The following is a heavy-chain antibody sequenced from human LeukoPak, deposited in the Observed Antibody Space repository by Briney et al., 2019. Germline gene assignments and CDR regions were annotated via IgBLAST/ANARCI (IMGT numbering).Heavy chain of an antibody. CDR2: ISGSGGST. J-gene: IGHJ4*02. D-gene: IGHD3-3*01. CDR3: AKGVRALYDFWSGYYW. CDR1: GFTFSSYA. V-gene: IGHV3-23*01. Sequence: PGGSLRLSCAASGFTFSSYAMSWVRQAPGKGLEWVSAISGSGGSTYYADSVKGRFTISRDNSKNTLYLQMNSLRAEDTAVYYCAKGVRALYDFWSGYYWWGQGTLVTVPS.